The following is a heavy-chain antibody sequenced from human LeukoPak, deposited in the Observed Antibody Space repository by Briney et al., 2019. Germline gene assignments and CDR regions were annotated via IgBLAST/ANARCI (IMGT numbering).Heavy chain of an antibody. CDR2: IDPNSGGT. Sequence: ASVKVSCKASGYTFTDYYINWVRQAPGQGLEWMGWIDPNSGGTNYAQKFQGRVTMTRDTSISTAYMELSSLRSGDTAMYYCTRALGSDYWGQGTLVTVSP. J-gene: IGHJ4*02. CDR3: TRALGSDY. CDR1: GYTFTDYY. D-gene: IGHD1-26*01. V-gene: IGHV1-2*02.